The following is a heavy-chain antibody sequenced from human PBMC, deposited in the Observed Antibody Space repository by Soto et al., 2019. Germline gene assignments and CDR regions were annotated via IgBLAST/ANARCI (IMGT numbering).Heavy chain of an antibody. Sequence: QMQMQESGPRLVKPSETLSLTCTVSGASITDSYWSWIRQPPEKGLEWIGYIYFSGIANYNPSLKSRATISRDTSKHEFLLKLTSVTAADTAIYYCARGDSDLAVSEAAYWGQGTLVTVSS. CDR1: GASITDSY. CDR2: IYFSGIA. J-gene: IGHJ1*01. D-gene: IGHD2-15*01. CDR3: ARGDSDLAVSEAAY. V-gene: IGHV4-59*01.